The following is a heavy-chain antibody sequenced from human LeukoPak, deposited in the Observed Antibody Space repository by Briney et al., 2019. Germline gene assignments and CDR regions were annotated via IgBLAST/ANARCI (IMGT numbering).Heavy chain of an antibody. Sequence: GASVKVSCKASGGTFSSYAIRWVRQAPGQGLEWMGGIIPIFGTANYAQKFQGRVTITADESTSTAYMELSSLRSEDTAVYYCASGIVRGPFDYWGQGTLVTVSS. J-gene: IGHJ4*02. V-gene: IGHV1-69*13. CDR3: ASGIVRGPFDY. D-gene: IGHD3-10*01. CDR1: GGTFSSYA. CDR2: IIPIFGTA.